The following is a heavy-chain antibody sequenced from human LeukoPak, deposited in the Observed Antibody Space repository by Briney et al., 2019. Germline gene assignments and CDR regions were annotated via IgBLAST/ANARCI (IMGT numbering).Heavy chain of an antibody. CDR3: ASRITMVRGFNY. CDR2: INHRGST. J-gene: IGHJ4*02. D-gene: IGHD3-10*01. Sequence: SETLSLTCAVYGGSFSGYYWSWIRQPPGKGLEWIGEINHRGSTNYNPSLKSRVTISVDTSKNQFSLKLSSVTAADTAVYYCASRITMVRGFNYWGQGTLVTVSS. V-gene: IGHV4-34*01. CDR1: GGSFSGYY.